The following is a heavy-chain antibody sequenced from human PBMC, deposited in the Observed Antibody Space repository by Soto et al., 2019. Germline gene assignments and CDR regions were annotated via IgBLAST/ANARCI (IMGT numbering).Heavy chain of an antibody. D-gene: IGHD2-21*02. CDR1: GFTFSSYW. CDR3: ARVLSVDCGGDCYPMGYYYYGMDV. J-gene: IGHJ6*02. CDR2: IKQDGSEK. V-gene: IGHV3-7*03. Sequence: PGGSLRLSCAASGFTFSSYWMSWVRQAPGKGLEWVANIKQDGSEKYYVDSVKGRFTISRDNAKNSLYLQMNSLRAEDTAVYYCARVLSVDCGGDCYPMGYYYYGMDVWGQGTTVTV.